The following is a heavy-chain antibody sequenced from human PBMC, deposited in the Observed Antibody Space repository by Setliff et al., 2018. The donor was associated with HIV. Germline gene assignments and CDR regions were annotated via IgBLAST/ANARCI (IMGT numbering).Heavy chain of an antibody. D-gene: IGHD3-22*01. CDR3: ARGLSFYDPGGFDY. J-gene: IGHJ4*02. CDR1: GGSISSNTYY. V-gene: IGHV4-39*07. Sequence: SETLSLTCTVSGGSISSNTYYWGWIRQPPGKGLEWIGSIYTSGSTNYNPSLKSRVTISVDTSKNQFSLKLSSVTAADTAVYYCARGLSFYDPGGFDYWGQGTLVTVSS. CDR2: IYTSGST.